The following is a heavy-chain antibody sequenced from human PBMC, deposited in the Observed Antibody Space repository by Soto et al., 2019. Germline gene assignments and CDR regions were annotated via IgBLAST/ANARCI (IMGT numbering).Heavy chain of an antibody. J-gene: IGHJ4*02. D-gene: IGHD3-22*01. CDR1: GYIFTNHY. CDR2: INPSGGST. Sequence: QVQLVQSGAEVKKPGAPVKVSCKASGYIFTNHYIHWVRQAPGQGLEWMGIINPSGGSTNYLQKFQGRVTMTRDTSTSTVYMELSSLRSEDTAVYFCARADYYDSSGFYYDYWGQGTLVTVSS. V-gene: IGHV1-46*01. CDR3: ARADYYDSSGFYYDY.